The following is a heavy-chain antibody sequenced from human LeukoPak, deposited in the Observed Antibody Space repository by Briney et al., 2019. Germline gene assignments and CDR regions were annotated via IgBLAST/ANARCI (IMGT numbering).Heavy chain of an antibody. V-gene: IGHV1-24*01. CDR3: ATAGNSDAMIVVVGGYFDY. Sequence: ASVKVSCKASGGTFSSYAISWVRQAPGQGLEWMGGFDPEDGETIYAQKFQGRVTMTEDTSTDTAYMELSSLRSEDTAVYYCATAGNSDAMIVVVGGYFDYWGQGTLVTVSS. D-gene: IGHD3-22*01. CDR2: FDPEDGET. J-gene: IGHJ4*02. CDR1: GGTFSSYA.